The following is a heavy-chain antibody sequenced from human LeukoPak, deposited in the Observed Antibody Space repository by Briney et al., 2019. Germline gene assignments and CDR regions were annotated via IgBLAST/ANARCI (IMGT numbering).Heavy chain of an antibody. D-gene: IGHD1-26*01. V-gene: IGHV4-59*01. CDR3: ARDPGIVGARNAFDI. CDR1: GGSISSYY. Sequence: SETLSLTCTVSGGSISSYYWSWIRQPRGKGLEWIGYIYYSGSTNYNPSLKSRVTISVDTSKNQFSLKLSSVTAADTAVYYCARDPGIVGARNAFDIWGQGTMVTVSS. CDR2: IYYSGST. J-gene: IGHJ3*02.